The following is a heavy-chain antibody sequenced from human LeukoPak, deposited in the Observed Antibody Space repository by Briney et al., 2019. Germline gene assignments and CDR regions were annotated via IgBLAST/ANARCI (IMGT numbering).Heavy chain of an antibody. CDR3: AKELEHDSSGYAPTDY. Sequence: GGSLRLSCPAPGFTFSNYGMHWLRQAPGKGLEWVSFIRYDGCNKFYVDSGKGRFTISRDNSKNMVYLQMSSLRDADTAVYYCAKELEHDSSGYAPTDYWGQGTLVTVSS. D-gene: IGHD3-22*01. V-gene: IGHV3-30*02. CDR1: GFTFSNYG. J-gene: IGHJ4*02. CDR2: IRYDGCNK.